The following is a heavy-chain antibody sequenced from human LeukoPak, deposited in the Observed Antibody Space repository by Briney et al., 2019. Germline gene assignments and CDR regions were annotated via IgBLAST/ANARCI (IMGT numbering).Heavy chain of an antibody. J-gene: IGHJ5*02. CDR2: IWYDGSNK. CDR1: GFTFSSYG. CDR3: ARDGQRRGYCSSTSCYVEGNWLDP. D-gene: IGHD2-2*01. Sequence: GGSLRLSCAASGFTFSSYGMHWVRQAPGKGLEWVAVIWYDGSNKYYADSVKGRFTISRDNSKNTLYLQMNSLRAEDTAVYYCARDGQRRGYCSSTSCYVEGNWLDPWGQGTLVTVSS. V-gene: IGHV3-33*01.